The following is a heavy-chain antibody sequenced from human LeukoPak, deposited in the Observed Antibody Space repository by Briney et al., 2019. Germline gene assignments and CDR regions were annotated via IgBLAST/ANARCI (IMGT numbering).Heavy chain of an antibody. Sequence: PGGSLRLSCAASGFTFSDYYMSWIRQAPGKGLEGVSYISSSGSTIYYADSVKGRFTISRDNAKSSLYLQMNSLRAEDTAVYYCARTDRVAGRRGYLDCWGQGTLVTVSS. CDR1: GFTFSDYY. J-gene: IGHJ4*02. CDR3: ARTDRVAGRRGYLDC. V-gene: IGHV3-11*04. D-gene: IGHD6-19*01. CDR2: ISSSGSTI.